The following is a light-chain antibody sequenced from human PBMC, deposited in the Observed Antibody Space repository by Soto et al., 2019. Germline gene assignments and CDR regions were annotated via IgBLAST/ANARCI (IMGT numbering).Light chain of an antibody. Sequence: RMSLSVAALPVPIKNRVTITCRASQSISVWLAWYQQKAGKAPNLLIYKASRLESGVPSRFSGSGSETEFTLTISGLQPGDSATYYCQQYNSYSPTFGQGTKADI. CDR2: KAS. CDR1: QSISVW. J-gene: IGKJ1*01. CDR3: QQYNSYSPT. V-gene: IGKV1-5*03.